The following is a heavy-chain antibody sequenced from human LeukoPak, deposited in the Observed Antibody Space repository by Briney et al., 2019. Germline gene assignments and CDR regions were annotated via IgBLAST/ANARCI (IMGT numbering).Heavy chain of an antibody. CDR3: AKDFTYYYDSSGYPAVYFDY. Sequence: GGSLRLSCAASGFTFDDYAMHWVRHAPGKGLEWVSGISWNSGSIGYADSVKGRFTISRDNAKNSLYLQMNSLRAEDTALYYCAKDFTYYYDSSGYPAVYFDYWGQGTLVTVSS. J-gene: IGHJ4*02. V-gene: IGHV3-9*01. CDR2: ISWNSGSI. CDR1: GFTFDDYA. D-gene: IGHD3-22*01.